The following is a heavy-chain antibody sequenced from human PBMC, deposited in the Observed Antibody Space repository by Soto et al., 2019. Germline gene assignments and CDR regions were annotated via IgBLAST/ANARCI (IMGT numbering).Heavy chain of an antibody. V-gene: IGHV3-30*18. Sequence: QVQLVESGGGVVQPGRSLRLSCAASGFTFSSYGMHWVRQAPGKGLEWVAVISYDGSNKYYADSVKGRFTISRDNSKNTLYLQMTSLRAEDTAVYYCAKGPWQQLVLGWFDPWGQGTLVTVSS. CDR3: AKGPWQQLVLGWFDP. CDR2: ISYDGSNK. D-gene: IGHD6-13*01. J-gene: IGHJ5*02. CDR1: GFTFSSYG.